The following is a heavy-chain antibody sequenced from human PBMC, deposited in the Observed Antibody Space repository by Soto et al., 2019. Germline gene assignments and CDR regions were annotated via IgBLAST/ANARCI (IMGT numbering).Heavy chain of an antibody. J-gene: IGHJ3*02. V-gene: IGHV3-7*03. CDR2: IKQDGSEK. CDR1: GITFSNFW. CDR3: ARDFADDAFDI. Sequence: WSLRLSCAASGITFSNFWMSWVRQAPGKGLEWVAKIKQDGSEKLYVGSVKGRFAVSRDNAKNSLFLQMNSLRAEDTAVYYCARDFADDAFDIWGQGTMVTVSS.